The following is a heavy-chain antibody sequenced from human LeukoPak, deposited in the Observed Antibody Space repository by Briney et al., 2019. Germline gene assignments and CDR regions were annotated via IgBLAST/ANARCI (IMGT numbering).Heavy chain of an antibody. CDR1: GFTFSSYW. CDR3: DGYYDSSGYARIPLDYGMDV. CDR2: INSDGSST. Sequence: AGGSLRLSCAASGFTFSSYWMHWVRQAPGKGLVWVSRINSDGSSTSYADSVKGRFTISRDNSKNTLYLQMNSLRAEDTAVYYCDGYYDSSGYARIPLDYGMDVWGQGTTVTVSS. D-gene: IGHD3-22*01. V-gene: IGHV3-74*01. J-gene: IGHJ6*02.